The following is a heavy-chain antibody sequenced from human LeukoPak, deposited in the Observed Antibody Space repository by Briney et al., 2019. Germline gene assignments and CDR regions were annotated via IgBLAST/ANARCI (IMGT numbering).Heavy chain of an antibody. J-gene: IGHJ4*02. V-gene: IGHV3-7*03. CDR3: AKPVTVSSPFDY. CDR2: IKQDGSEK. Sequence: GGSLRLSCAASGFTFSRYWMSWVRQVPRKGLEWVANIKQDGSEKYYVDSVKGRFTISRDNAKNSLYLQMNSLRAEDTAVYYCAKPVTVSSPFDYWGQGTLVSVSS. CDR1: GFTFSRYW. D-gene: IGHD3-10*01.